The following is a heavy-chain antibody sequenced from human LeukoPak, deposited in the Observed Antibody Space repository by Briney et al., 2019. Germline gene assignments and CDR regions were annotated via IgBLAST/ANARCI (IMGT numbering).Heavy chain of an antibody. J-gene: IGHJ6*03. D-gene: IGHD2-15*01. CDR2: INPNNGGT. CDR1: GYTFTGYY. V-gene: IGHV1-2*02. Sequence: GASVKVSCKASGYTFTGYYMHWVRQAPGQGLGWMGWINPNNGGTNYAQKFQGRVTITRNTSISTAYMELSSLRSEDTAVYYCARGPPVVVAARPYYMDVWGKGTTVTVSS. CDR3: ARGPPVVVAARPYYMDV.